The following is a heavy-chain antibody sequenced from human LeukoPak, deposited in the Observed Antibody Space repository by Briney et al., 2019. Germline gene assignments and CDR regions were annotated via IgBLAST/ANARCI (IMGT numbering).Heavy chain of an antibody. V-gene: IGHV3-7*04. CDR1: GFTFSSYW. J-gene: IGHJ4*02. D-gene: IGHD3-9*01. CDR2: IKQDGSEK. CDR3: ARGGTYCDILTGYYTAWYFDY. Sequence: GGSLRLSCAASGFTFSSYWMSWVRQAPGKGLEWVANIKQDGSEKYYVDSVKGRFTISRDNAKNSLYLQMNSLRAEDTAVYYCARGGTYCDILTGYYTAWYFDYWGQGTLVTVSS.